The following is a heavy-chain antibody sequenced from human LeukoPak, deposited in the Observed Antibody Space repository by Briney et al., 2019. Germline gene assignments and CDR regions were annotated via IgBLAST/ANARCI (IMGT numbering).Heavy chain of an antibody. J-gene: IGHJ6*02. CDR1: GFSFSSYA. CDR2: IKQDGSEI. Sequence: GGSLRLSCAASGFSFSSYAMSWVRQAPGKGLEWVANIKQDGSEIYYVDSVKGRFTISRDNAKNSLYLQMNSLRAEDTAVYYCARAMDVWGQGTTVTVSS. V-gene: IGHV3-7*01. CDR3: ARAMDV.